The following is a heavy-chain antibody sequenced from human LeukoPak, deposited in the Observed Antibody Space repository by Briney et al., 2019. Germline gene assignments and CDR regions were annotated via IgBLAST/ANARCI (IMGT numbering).Heavy chain of an antibody. J-gene: IGHJ3*02. Sequence: PSETLSLTCTVSGDSISSSSYSWSWIRQPPGKGLVWIGYIYHNGGTNYNPSLKSRVTISADRSTNQISLKLTSVTAADTAVYYCARGPGGYRGYLVMWGQGTLVTVSS. CDR2: IYHNGGT. CDR1: GDSISSSSYS. CDR3: ARGPGGYRGYLVM. D-gene: IGHD5-12*01. V-gene: IGHV4-30-2*01.